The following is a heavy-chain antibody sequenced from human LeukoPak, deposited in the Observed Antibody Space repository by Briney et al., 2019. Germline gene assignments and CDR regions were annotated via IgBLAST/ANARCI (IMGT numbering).Heavy chain of an antibody. CDR2: INHSGST. V-gene: IGHV4-34*01. D-gene: IGHD6-19*01. J-gene: IGHJ4*02. Sequence: PSETLSLTCAVYGGSFSGYYWSWIRQPPGKGLEWIGEINHSGSTNYNPSLKSRVTISVDTSMNQFSLKLSSVTAADTAVYYCARASGWYRYYFDYWGQGTLVTVSS. CDR1: GGSFSGYY. CDR3: ARASGWYRYYFDY.